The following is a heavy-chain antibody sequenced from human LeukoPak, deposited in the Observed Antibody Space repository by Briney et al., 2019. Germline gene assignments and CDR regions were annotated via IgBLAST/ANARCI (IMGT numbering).Heavy chain of an antibody. CDR2: IRYDGSNK. J-gene: IGHJ6*03. D-gene: IGHD7-27*01. CDR3: AKVSKPLGDYYYYYMDV. Sequence: PGGSLRLSCAASGFTFSSYGMHWVRQAPGKGLEWVAFIRYDGSNKYYADSVKGRFTISRDNSKNTLYLQMNSLRAEDTAVYYCAKVSKPLGDYYYYYMDVWGKGTTVTISS. V-gene: IGHV3-30*02. CDR1: GFTFSSYG.